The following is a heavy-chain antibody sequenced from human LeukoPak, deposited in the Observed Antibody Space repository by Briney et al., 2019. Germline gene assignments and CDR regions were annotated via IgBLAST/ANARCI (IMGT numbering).Heavy chain of an antibody. V-gene: IGHV3-7*03. D-gene: IGHD3-10*01. CDR2: IKQDGSEK. J-gene: IGHJ4*02. CDR1: GFTFSSYW. Sequence: GGSLRLSRAASGFTFSSYWMSWVRQAPGKGLEWVANIKQDGSEKYYVDSVKGRFTISRDNAKNSLYLQMNSLRAEDTAVYYCARDPGGSGSPLDYWGQGALVTVSS. CDR3: ARDPGGSGSPLDY.